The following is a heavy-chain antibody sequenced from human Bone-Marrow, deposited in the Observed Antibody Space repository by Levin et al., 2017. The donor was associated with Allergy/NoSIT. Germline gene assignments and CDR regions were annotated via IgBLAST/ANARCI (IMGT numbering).Heavy chain of an antibody. Sequence: GGSLRLSCAASGFTFSSYWMSWVRQAPGKGLEWVANIKQDGSEKYYVDSVKGRFTISRDNAKNSLYLQMNSLRAEDTAVYYCARWMGSSSSSEGFDYWGQGTLVTVSS. D-gene: IGHD6-6*01. CDR2: IKQDGSEK. CDR1: GFTFSSYW. J-gene: IGHJ4*02. V-gene: IGHV3-7*01. CDR3: ARWMGSSSSSEGFDY.